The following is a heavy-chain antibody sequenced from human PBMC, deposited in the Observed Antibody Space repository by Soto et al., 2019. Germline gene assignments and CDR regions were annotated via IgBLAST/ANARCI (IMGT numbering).Heavy chain of an antibody. V-gene: IGHV3-23*01. Sequence: EVQLLESGGGLVQPGGSLRLSCAASGFTFSSYAMSWVRQAPGKGLEWVSAISGSGGSTYYADSVKGRFTISRDNSKNRLYVQMNSLRAEDTAVYYCAKDRGYYDSSGYWSYWGQGTLVTVSS. CDR1: GFTFSSYA. CDR2: ISGSGGST. D-gene: IGHD3-22*01. J-gene: IGHJ4*02. CDR3: AKDRGYYDSSGYWSY.